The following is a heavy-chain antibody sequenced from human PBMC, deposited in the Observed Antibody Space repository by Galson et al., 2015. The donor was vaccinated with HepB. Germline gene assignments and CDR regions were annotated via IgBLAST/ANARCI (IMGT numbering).Heavy chain of an antibody. D-gene: IGHD3-10*01. V-gene: IGHV4-4*07. CDR2: IYISGST. CDR1: GGSISTYY. Sequence: SETLSLTCTVSGGSISTYYWSWIRQPAGKGLEWIGRIYISGSTNYNPSLRSRVNMSVEKSKNHFSLKLSSVTAADTAVYYCARSPRRWVGELLYHFDYWGQGMLVTVSS. J-gene: IGHJ4*02. CDR3: ARSPRRWVGELLYHFDY.